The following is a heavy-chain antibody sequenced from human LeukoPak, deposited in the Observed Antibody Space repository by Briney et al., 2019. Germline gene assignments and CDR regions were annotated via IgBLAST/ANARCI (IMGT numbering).Heavy chain of an antibody. CDR2: INHSGST. V-gene: IGHV4-34*08. D-gene: IGHD6-19*01. J-gene: IGHJ3*02. CDR3: SGTLPRIAVAPI. Sequence: KPGGSLRLSCAASGLTFSNAWMSWIRQPPGKGLEWIGEINHSGSTNYNPSLKSRVTISVDTSKNQFSLKLSSVTAADTAVYYCSGTLPRIAVAPIWGQGTMVTVSS. CDR1: GLTFSNAW.